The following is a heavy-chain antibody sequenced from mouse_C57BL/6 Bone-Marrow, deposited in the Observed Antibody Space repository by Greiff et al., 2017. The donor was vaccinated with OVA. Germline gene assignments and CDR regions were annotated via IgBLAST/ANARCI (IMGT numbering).Heavy chain of an antibody. J-gene: IGHJ4*01. CDR2: IHPSDSDT. D-gene: IGHD2-3*01. Sequence: VQLKQPGAELVKPGASVKVSCKASGYTFTSYWMHWVKQRPGQGLEWIGRIHPSDSDTNYNQKFKGKATLTVDKSSSTAYMQLSSLTSEDSAVYYCAIDGDCYYDYAMDYWGQGTSVTVSS. CDR3: AIDGDCYYDYAMDY. CDR1: GYTFTSYW. V-gene: IGHV1-74*01.